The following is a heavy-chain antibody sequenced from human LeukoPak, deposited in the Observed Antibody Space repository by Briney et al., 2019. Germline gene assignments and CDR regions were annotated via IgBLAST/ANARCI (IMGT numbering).Heavy chain of an antibody. D-gene: IGHD3-22*01. CDR1: GGSISSSSYS. V-gene: IGHV4-39*01. Sequence: SETLSLTCTVSGGSISSSSYSWGWIRQPPGKGLEWIGTIYYSGSTYYNPSLKSRVTISEDTSKNQFSLNLGSVTAADTAVYYCARYASSGYYRYYFDYWGQGTLVTVSS. CDR3: ARYASSGYYRYYFDY. CDR2: IYYSGST. J-gene: IGHJ4*02.